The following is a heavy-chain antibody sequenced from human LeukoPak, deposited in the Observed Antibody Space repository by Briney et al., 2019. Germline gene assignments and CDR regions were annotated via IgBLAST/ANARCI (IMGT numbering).Heavy chain of an antibody. CDR1: GGSISSYY. CDR2: IHYTGST. CDR3: ARGGYYGSGNDFRFDP. V-gene: IGHV4-59*01. Sequence: PSETLSLTCTVSGGSISSYYWSWIRQSPGKGLECIGYIHYTGSTNYNPSLKSRVTISVETPKNQFSLKLKSVTAADTAVYYCARGGYYGSGNDFRFDPWGQGTLVTVSS. D-gene: IGHD3-10*01. J-gene: IGHJ5*02.